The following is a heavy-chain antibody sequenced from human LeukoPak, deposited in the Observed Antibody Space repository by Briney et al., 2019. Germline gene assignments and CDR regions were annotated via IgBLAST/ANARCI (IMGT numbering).Heavy chain of an antibody. CDR1: GYSFTSYW. CDR2: IYPGDSDT. Sequence: GESLKISRKASGYSFTSYWIGWVRQMPGKGLEWMGIIYPGDSDTRYSPSFQGQVTISADKSFSTAYLQWSSLKASDTAIYYCASSKSSSWYPFYLDYWGQGTLVTVSS. CDR3: ASSKSSSWYPFYLDY. V-gene: IGHV5-51*01. D-gene: IGHD6-13*01. J-gene: IGHJ4*02.